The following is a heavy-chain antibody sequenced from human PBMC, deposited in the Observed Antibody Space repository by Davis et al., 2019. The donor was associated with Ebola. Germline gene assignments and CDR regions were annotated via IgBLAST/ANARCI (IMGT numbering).Heavy chain of an antibody. Sequence: SVTVSCKSSGGTFSSYAISWVRQAPAQGLEWMGRIIPILGIANYAQKFQGRVTITADKSTSTAYMELRSLRSDDTAVYYCAREYSHPDPLVYWGQGTLVTVSS. CDR2: IIPILGIA. V-gene: IGHV1-69*04. CDR1: GGTFSSYA. CDR3: AREYSHPDPLVY. D-gene: IGHD2-15*01. J-gene: IGHJ4*02.